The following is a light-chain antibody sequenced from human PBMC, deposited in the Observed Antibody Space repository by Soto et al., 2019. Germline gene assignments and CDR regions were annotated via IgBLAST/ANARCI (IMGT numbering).Light chain of an antibody. CDR1: QSVSSNY. V-gene: IGKV3-20*01. Sequence: PGERATLSCMASQSVSSNYFAWYQQKPGQAPRLLIYGVSSRPTGIPDRFSGSGSGTDFTLTISRLEPEDFAVYYCEQYGSSPRTFGQGTKVDIK. CDR2: GVS. J-gene: IGKJ1*01. CDR3: EQYGSSPRT.